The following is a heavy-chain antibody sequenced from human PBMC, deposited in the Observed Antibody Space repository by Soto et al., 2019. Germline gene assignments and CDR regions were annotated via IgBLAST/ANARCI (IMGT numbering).Heavy chain of an antibody. D-gene: IGHD3-10*01. CDR2: INHSGST. Sequence: SETLSLTCAVYGGSFSGYYWSWIRQPPGKGLEWIGEINHSGSTNYNPSLKSRFTISVDTSKNQFSLKLSSVTAADTAVYYCVRGVTMVRGVIKNYFDYWGQGTLVTVSS. V-gene: IGHV4-34*01. CDR1: GGSFSGYY. J-gene: IGHJ4*02. CDR3: VRGVTMVRGVIKNYFDY.